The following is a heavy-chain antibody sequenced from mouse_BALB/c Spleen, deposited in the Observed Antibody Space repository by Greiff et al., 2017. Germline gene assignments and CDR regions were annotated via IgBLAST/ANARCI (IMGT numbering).Heavy chain of an antibody. CDR3: AREIDGYYFDY. Sequence: EVQLVESGGGLVKPGGSLKLSCAASGFTFSSYAMSWVRQTPEKRLEWVASISSGGSTYYPDSVKGRFTISRDNARNILYLQMRSLRSEDTAMYYCAREIDGYYFDYWGQGTTLTVSS. D-gene: IGHD2-3*01. CDR2: ISSGGST. V-gene: IGHV5-6-5*01. J-gene: IGHJ2*01. CDR1: GFTFSSYA.